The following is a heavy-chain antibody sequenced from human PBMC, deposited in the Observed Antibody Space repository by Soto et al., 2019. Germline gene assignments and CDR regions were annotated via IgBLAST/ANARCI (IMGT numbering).Heavy chain of an antibody. CDR3: ARDKRDPPTAFDI. CDR2: ISSSSSYI. J-gene: IGHJ3*02. Sequence: GGSLRLSCAASGFTFISYSMNWVRQAPGKGLEWVSSISSSSSYIYYADSVKGRFTISRDNAKNSLYLQMNSLRAEDTAVYYCARDKRDPPTAFDIWGQGTMVTVSS. V-gene: IGHV3-21*01. CDR1: GFTFISYS.